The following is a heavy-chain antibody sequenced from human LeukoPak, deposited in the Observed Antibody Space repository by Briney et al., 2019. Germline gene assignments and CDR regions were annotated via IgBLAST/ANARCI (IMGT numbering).Heavy chain of an antibody. D-gene: IGHD3-10*01. Sequence: SETLSLTCDVYGGSISGYYWTWIRQSPGKGLEWIGEINHRGTTNYNPSLKSRVTISVDTSKNQFSLNLSSVTAADTAVYYCARGVIMLRAYKYGMDVWGQGTTVTV. CDR1: GGSISGYY. J-gene: IGHJ6*02. CDR2: INHRGTT. V-gene: IGHV4-34*01. CDR3: ARGVIMLRAYKYGMDV.